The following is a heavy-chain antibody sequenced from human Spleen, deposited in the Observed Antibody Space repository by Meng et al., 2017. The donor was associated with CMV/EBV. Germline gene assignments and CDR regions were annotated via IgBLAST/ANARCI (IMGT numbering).Heavy chain of an antibody. D-gene: IGHD4-17*01. CDR1: GYTFTIYG. Sequence: ASVKVFCKASGYTFTIYGISWVRQAPGQGLEWMGWISAYHGNTDYAQKLQGRVTMTTDTSTSTAYMELRSLRSDDTAVYYCARGEKPLSARYGDYDYWGQGTLVTVSS. CDR3: ARGEKPLSARYGDYDY. J-gene: IGHJ4*02. CDR2: ISAYHGNT. V-gene: IGHV1-18*01.